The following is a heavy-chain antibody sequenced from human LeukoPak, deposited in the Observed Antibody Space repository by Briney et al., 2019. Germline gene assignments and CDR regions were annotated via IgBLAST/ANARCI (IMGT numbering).Heavy chain of an antibody. D-gene: IGHD6-13*01. J-gene: IGHJ4*02. Sequence: ASVKVSCKASGYTFTSYAMHWVRQAPGQRLEWMGWINAGNGNTKYSQEFQGRVTITRDTSASTAYMELSSLRSEDMAVYYCARDGGWEAYSSSWYGFDYWGRGTLVTVSS. CDR3: ARDGGWEAYSSSWYGFDY. CDR1: GYTFTSYA. V-gene: IGHV1-3*03. CDR2: INAGNGNT.